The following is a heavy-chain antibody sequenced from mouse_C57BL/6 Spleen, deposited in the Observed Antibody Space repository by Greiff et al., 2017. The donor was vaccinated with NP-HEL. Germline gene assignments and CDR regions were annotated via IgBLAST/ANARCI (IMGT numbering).Heavy chain of an antibody. CDR3: AREDDYDEGFAY. CDR1: GYAFSSSW. CDR2: IYPGDGDT. V-gene: IGHV1-82*01. J-gene: IGHJ3*01. Sequence: QVQLQQSGPELVKPGASVKISCKASGYAFSSSWMNWVKQRPGKGLEWIGRIYPGDGDTNYNGKFKGKATLTADKSSSTAYMQLSSLTSEDSAVYFCAREDDYDEGFAYWGQGTLVTVSA. D-gene: IGHD2-4*01.